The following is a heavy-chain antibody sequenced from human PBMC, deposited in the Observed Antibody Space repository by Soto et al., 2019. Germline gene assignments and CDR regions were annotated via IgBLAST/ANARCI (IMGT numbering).Heavy chain of an antibody. CDR3: ARWGDCSGGSCYTNYYYYYMDV. CDR2: ISSSGSTI. V-gene: IGHV3-11*01. D-gene: IGHD2-15*01. Sequence: QVQLVESGGGLVKPGGSLRLSCAASGFTFSDYYMSWIRQAPGKGLEWVSYISSSGSTIYYADSVKSRFTISRDNAKNSLYLQMNSLRAEDTAVYYCARWGDCSGGSCYTNYYYYYMDVWGKGTTVTVSS. J-gene: IGHJ6*03. CDR1: GFTFSDYY.